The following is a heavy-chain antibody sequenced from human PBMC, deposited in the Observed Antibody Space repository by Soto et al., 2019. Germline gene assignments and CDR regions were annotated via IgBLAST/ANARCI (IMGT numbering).Heavy chain of an antibody. J-gene: IGHJ4*02. CDR2: IYYSGST. CDR1: GGSLSSSSYY. CDR3: ARHDWGDHAFDY. V-gene: IGHV4-39*01. D-gene: IGHD3-16*01. Sequence: QLQLQESGPGLVKPSETLSLTCTVSGGSLSSSSYYWGWIRQPPGKGLEWIGTIYYSGSTYYNPSLKSRVTISVDTSKNQFSLKLSSVTAADTAVYYCARHDWGDHAFDYWGQGTLVTVSS.